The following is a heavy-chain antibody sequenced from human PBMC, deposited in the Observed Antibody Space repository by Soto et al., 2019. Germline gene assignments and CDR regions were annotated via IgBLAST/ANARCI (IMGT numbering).Heavy chain of an antibody. CDR3: ARGKATDYYGAGTKLN. CDR1: GYTFTGYY. J-gene: IGHJ4*02. Sequence: GASVKVSCKASGYTFTGYYMHWVRQAPGQGLEWMGWINPNSGGTNYAQKFQGRVTMTRDTSISTAYMELSRLRSDDTAVYYCARGKATDYYGAGTKLNWGQGTLVTVSS. D-gene: IGHD3-10*01. V-gene: IGHV1-2*02. CDR2: INPNSGGT.